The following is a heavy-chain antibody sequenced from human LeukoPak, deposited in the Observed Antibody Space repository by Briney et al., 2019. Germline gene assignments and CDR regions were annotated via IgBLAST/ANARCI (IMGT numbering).Heavy chain of an antibody. CDR3: ARDSAGDRDY. CDR2: INPNGKIT. V-gene: IGHV3-74*01. Sequence: GGSLRLSCAASGFIFGNYWMHWVRQVPGKGLVWVARINPNGKITTYTDSVKGRFTISRDNAKNTLYLQMNSLSAEDTAVYYCARDSAGDRDYWGQGTLVTVSS. CDR1: GFIFGNYW. J-gene: IGHJ4*02. D-gene: IGHD4-17*01.